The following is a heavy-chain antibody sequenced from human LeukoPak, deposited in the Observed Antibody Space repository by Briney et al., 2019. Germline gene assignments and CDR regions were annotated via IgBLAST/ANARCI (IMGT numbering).Heavy chain of an antibody. Sequence: SETLSLTCAVSGGSINSGGYSWSWIRQPPGKGLEWMGYIYHSGSTYYNPSLKSRVTMSVDRSKNHFSLKLNSVTAADTAVYYCARYFSDGSGKNGMDVWGQGTTVTVSS. CDR1: GGSINSGGYS. CDR2: IYHSGST. J-gene: IGHJ6*02. D-gene: IGHD3-10*01. V-gene: IGHV4-30-2*01. CDR3: ARYFSDGSGKNGMDV.